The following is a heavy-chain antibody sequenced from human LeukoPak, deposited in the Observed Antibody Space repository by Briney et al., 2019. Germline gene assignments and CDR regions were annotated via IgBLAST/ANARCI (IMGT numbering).Heavy chain of an antibody. Sequence: GALRLPCAASGFTFSSYGMHWVRQAPGKGLEWVAFIRYDGSNKYYADSVKGRFTISRDNSKNTLYLQMNSLRAEDTAVYYCAKRPKLYVYVGYYFDYWGQGTLVTVSS. CDR3: AKRPKLYVYVGYYFDY. D-gene: IGHD3-16*01. CDR1: GFTFSSYG. V-gene: IGHV3-30*02. CDR2: IRYDGSNK. J-gene: IGHJ4*02.